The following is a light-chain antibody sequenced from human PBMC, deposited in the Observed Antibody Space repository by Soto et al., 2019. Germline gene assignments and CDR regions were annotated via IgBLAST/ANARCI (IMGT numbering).Light chain of an antibody. V-gene: IGKV3-15*01. CDR3: QPYDTWPPFT. J-gene: IGKJ5*01. CDR1: QSVSTN. Sequence: EIVMTQSPATLSVSPGERAILSCRASQSVSTNLGWYQQKPGQAPRLLIFGASTRATGIPARFSGSGSGTEFTLTIGSLQSEDSAVHCCQPYDTWPPFTFGHGTRLEIK. CDR2: GAS.